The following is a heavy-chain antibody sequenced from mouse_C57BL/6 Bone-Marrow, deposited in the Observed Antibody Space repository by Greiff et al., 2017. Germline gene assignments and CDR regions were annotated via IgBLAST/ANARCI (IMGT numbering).Heavy chain of an antibody. V-gene: IGHV5-6*01. Sequence: EVHLVESGGDLVKPGGSLKLSCAASGFTFSSYGMSWVRQTPDKRLEWVATISSGGSYTYYPDSVKGRFTISRDNAKKTLYLQMSSLKSEDTAMYYCARRCDGRDWYFDVWGTGTTVTVSS. CDR1: GFTFSSYG. J-gene: IGHJ1*03. CDR3: ARRCDGRDWYFDV. CDR2: ISSGGSYT.